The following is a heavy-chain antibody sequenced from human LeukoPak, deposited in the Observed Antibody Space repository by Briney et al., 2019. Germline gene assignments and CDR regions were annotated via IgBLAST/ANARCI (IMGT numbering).Heavy chain of an antibody. CDR2: ISENGGSI. V-gene: IGHV3-9*01. Sequence: PGRFLRLSCATSGFIFDHYAMHWVRQAPGKGLEWVSGISENGGSIGYADSVKGRFTISRDNAKSSLNLQMNSLRAEDTALYYCAKDSGYDPAIDYWGQGILVTVSS. D-gene: IGHD5-12*01. CDR1: GFIFDHYA. CDR3: AKDSGYDPAIDY. J-gene: IGHJ4*02.